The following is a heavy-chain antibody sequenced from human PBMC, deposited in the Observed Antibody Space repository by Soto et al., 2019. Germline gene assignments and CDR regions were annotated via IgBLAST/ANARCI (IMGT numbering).Heavy chain of an antibody. CDR1: GFTFSDHY. CDR3: SRGGVGGVFDX. CDR2: ISPGGRYT. V-gene: IGHV3-11*05. J-gene: IGHJ4*02. D-gene: IGHD2-21*01. Sequence: GSLRLSCATSGFTFSDHYMTWIRQAPGKGLELISYISPGGRYTNYVQSVKGRFTISRDNAKNSLFLQVNTLRDEDTAVYYCSRGGVGGVFDXWGQGTLVTVSX.